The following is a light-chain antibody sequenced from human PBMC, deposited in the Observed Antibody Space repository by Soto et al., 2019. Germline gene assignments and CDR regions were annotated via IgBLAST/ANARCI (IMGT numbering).Light chain of an antibody. Sequence: QSALTQPASVSGSPGQSITISCTGTSGDIGGYNSVSWYQQHPGKAPKLLIYEVVKRPSGVSNRFSGSKSGNTASLTISGLQADDEADYYCQSYDNSLSGSWVFGGGTKLTVL. V-gene: IGLV2-14*01. CDR1: SGDIGGYNS. J-gene: IGLJ3*02. CDR2: EVV. CDR3: QSYDNSLSGSWV.